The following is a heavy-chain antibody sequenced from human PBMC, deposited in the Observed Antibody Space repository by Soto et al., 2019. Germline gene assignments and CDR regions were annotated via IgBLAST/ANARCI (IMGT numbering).Heavy chain of an antibody. CDR2: IKQDGSEK. V-gene: IGHV3-7*03. D-gene: IGHD2-15*01. Sequence: GGSLRLSCAASGFTFSSYWMSWVRQAPGKGLEWVANIKQDGSEKYYVDSVKGRFTISRDNAKNSLYLQMNSLRAEDTAVYYCAREKGYCSGGSCYFGWFAPWGQGTLGTVSA. CDR1: GFTFSSYW. CDR3: AREKGYCSGGSCYFGWFAP. J-gene: IGHJ5*02.